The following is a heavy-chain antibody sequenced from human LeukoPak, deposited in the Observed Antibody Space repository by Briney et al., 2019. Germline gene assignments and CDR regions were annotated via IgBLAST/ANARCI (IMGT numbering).Heavy chain of an antibody. D-gene: IGHD4-17*01. CDR3: ARHSRYGDFDY. CDR2: FHNSRTT. CDR1: GGSISGYS. J-gene: IGHJ4*02. Sequence: SETLSLTCTVSGGSISGYSWTWIRQPPGQGLEWIGYFHNSRTTSYNPSLTGRVTISVDTAMDQISPKLNSVTAADTAVYYCARHSRYGDFDYWGQGTLLTVSS. V-gene: IGHV4-59*01.